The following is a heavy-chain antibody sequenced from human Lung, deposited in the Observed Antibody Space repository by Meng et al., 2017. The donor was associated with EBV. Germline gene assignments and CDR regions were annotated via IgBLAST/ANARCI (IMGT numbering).Heavy chain of an antibody. CDR1: GYNFTNYG. J-gene: IGHJ2*01. D-gene: IGHD3-16*01. V-gene: IGHV1-18*01. CDR3: AREGLVGDLRYFDL. Sequence: QAQLVQSGGEVKKPGASVKVSCNASGYNFTNYGITWVRQAPGQGLEWMGWISAYNGNTNYAQTLQGRLTMTTDTSTSTAYMELRRLRSDDTAVYYCAREGLVGDLRYFDLWGRGTLVTVSS. CDR2: ISAYNGNT.